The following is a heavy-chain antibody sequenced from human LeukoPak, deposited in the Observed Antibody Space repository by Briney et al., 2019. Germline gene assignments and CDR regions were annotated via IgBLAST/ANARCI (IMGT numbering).Heavy chain of an antibody. D-gene: IGHD2-21*01. CDR1: GFTFSSYS. Sequence: GGSLRLSCAASGFTFSSYSMNGVRQAPGKGLEWVSSISSSSSYIYYADSVKGRSTISRDNAKNSLYLQMNSLRAEDTAVYYCARDPIDSYFDYWGQGTLVTVSS. J-gene: IGHJ4*02. V-gene: IGHV3-21*01. CDR3: ARDPIDSYFDY. CDR2: ISSSSSYI.